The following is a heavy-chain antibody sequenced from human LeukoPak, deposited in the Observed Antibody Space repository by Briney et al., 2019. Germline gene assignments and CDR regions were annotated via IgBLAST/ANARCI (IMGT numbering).Heavy chain of an antibody. CDR3: AKGRHSGYDGDIDY. CDR2: ISWNSGSI. J-gene: IGHJ4*02. CDR1: GFTFDDYA. D-gene: IGHD5-12*01. Sequence: GRSLRLSCAASGFTFDDYAMHWVRQAPGKGLEWVSGISWNSGSIGYADSVKGRFTISRDNAKNSLYLQMNSLRAEDTALYYCAKGRHSGYDGDIDYWGQGTLVTVSS. V-gene: IGHV3-9*01.